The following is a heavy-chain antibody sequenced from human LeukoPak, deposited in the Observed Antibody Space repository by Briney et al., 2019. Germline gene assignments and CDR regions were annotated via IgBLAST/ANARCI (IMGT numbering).Heavy chain of an antibody. CDR1: GFTFSNTL. Sequence: GGSLRLSCAASGFTFSNTLMNWVRQAPGKGLEWVGHIKRIIDGGTTDYAAPVKGRFTVSRDDSINTLYLQMSSPKTEDTAVYYFTAQGVSGDLRYWGQGTLVTVSS. CDR2: IKRIIDGGTT. J-gene: IGHJ4*02. CDR3: TAQGVSGDLRY. V-gene: IGHV3-15*01. D-gene: IGHD4-17*01.